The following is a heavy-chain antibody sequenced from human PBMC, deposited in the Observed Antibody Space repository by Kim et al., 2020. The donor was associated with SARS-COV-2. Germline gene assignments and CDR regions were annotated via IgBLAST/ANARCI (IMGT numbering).Heavy chain of an antibody. J-gene: IGHJ6*02. CDR3: ERGVGAASYYYYGMDV. Sequence: DAGKGRFTITRDKAKNSLYLPMNSLRDEDTAVYYCERGVGAASYYYYGMDVWGQGTTVTVSS. V-gene: IGHV3-11*04. D-gene: IGHD2-15*01.